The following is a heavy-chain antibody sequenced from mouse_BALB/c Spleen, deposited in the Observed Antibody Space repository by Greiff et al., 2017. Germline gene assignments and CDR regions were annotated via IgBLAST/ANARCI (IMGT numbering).Heavy chain of an antibody. Sequence: LQQPGSELVRPGASVKLSCKASGYTFTSYWMHWVKQRHGQGLEWIGNIYPGSGSTNYDEKFKSKGTLTVDTSSSTAYMHLSSLTSEDSAVYYCTGSWRYYYGSCPFAYWGQGTLVTVSA. J-gene: IGHJ3*01. V-gene: IGHV1S22*01. D-gene: IGHD1-1*01. CDR1: GYTFTSYW. CDR2: IYPGSGST. CDR3: TGSWRYYYGSCPFAY.